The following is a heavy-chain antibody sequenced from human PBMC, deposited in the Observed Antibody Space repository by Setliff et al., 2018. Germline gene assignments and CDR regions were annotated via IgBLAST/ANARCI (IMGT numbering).Heavy chain of an antibody. CDR2: ISSSGSTI. CDR1: GFTFSSYE. J-gene: IGHJ4*02. V-gene: IGHV3-48*03. D-gene: IGHD2-2*01. CDR3: ARDCSSTRPKCY. Sequence: PGGSLRLSCAASGFTFSSYEMNWVRQAPGKGLEWVSYISSSGSTIYYADSVKGRFTISRDNAKNSLYLQMNSLRAEDTAVYYCARDCSSTRPKCYWGQGTLVTVSS.